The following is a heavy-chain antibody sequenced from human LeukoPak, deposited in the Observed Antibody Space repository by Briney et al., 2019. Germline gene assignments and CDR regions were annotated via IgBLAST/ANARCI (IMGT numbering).Heavy chain of an antibody. CDR1: GFTFSSYA. V-gene: IGHV3-23*01. CDR2: ISGSGGST. CDR3: AKGQWQLDYFDY. D-gene: IGHD6-19*01. J-gene: IGHJ4*02. Sequence: GGSLRLSCAASGFTFSSYAMSWVRQAPGRGLEWVSAISGSGGSTYYADSVKGRFTISRDNSKNTLYLQMNSLRAEDTAVYYCAKGQWQLDYFDYWGQGTLVTVSS.